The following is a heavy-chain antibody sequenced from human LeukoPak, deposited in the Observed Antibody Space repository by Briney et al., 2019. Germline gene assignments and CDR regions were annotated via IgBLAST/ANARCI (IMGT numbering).Heavy chain of an antibody. CDR2: IGKNQ. CDR1: RFSLGNFV. V-gene: IGHV3-23*01. CDR3: AKGSNGGYDN. D-gene: IGHD4-17*01. Sequence: GGSLRLSCTPSRFSLGNFVMSWVRQAPGKGLEWVATIGKNQYYADSVKGRFTISKDNSKNMMYLQMDSLGVDDTAIYYCAKGSNGGYDNWGQGTLVTVSS. J-gene: IGHJ4*02.